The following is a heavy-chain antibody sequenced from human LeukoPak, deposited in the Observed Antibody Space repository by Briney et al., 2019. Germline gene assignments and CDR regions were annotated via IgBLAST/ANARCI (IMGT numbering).Heavy chain of an antibody. CDR2: INSDGSST. J-gene: IGHJ4*02. Sequence: PGGSLRLSCAASGFTFSSYWMHWVRQAPGKGLVWVPRINSDGSSTSYADSVKGRFTISRDNAKNTLYLQMNSLRAEDTAVYYCARITKTFGGVMSVDYWGQGTLVTVSS. CDR3: ARITKTFGGVMSVDY. D-gene: IGHD3-16*01. V-gene: IGHV3-74*01. CDR1: GFTFSSYW.